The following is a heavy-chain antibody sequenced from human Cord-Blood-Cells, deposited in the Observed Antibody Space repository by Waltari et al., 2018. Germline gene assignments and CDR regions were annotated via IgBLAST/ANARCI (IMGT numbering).Heavy chain of an antibody. Sequence: EVQLVESGGGLVQPGGSLRLSCAASGFTISSYEMNWVRQAPGKGLEWVSYISSSGSTIYYADSVKGRFTISRDNAKNSLYLQMNSLRAEDTAVYYCASFDFWSGYDAFDIWGQGTMVTVSS. CDR2: ISSSGSTI. D-gene: IGHD3-3*01. V-gene: IGHV3-48*03. CDR1: GFTISSYE. CDR3: ASFDFWSGYDAFDI. J-gene: IGHJ3*02.